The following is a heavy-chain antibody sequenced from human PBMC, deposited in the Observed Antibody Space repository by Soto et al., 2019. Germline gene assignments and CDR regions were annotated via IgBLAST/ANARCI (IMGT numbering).Heavy chain of an antibody. CDR1: GFPFSDYY. J-gene: IGHJ4*02. V-gene: IGHV3-11*05. CDR2: ISSTGAYT. Sequence: QVQVVESGGGLVRPGGALRLSCVSSGFPFSDYYMPWFRQAPGKGPEWVAYISSTGAYTNYADSVKGRFTIARDNTLNSVYQQMSSLRAEDTGVYYCARDPSRRSPPDYWGQGTLVTVSS. CDR3: ARDPSRRSPPDY.